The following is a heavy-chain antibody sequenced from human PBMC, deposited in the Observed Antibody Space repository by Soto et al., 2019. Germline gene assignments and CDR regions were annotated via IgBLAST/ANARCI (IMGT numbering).Heavy chain of an antibody. D-gene: IGHD3-3*01. Sequence: GGSLRLSCAASGFTFDTYWMHWVRQVPGKGLVWLSRVSDDGSSTTYADSVEGRFTISRDNAKNTLYLQMSSLRAEDTAVYYCARTGASFRFLEYLSNDYYYYMDLWGKGTTVTVSS. CDR1: GFTFDTYW. CDR2: VSDDGSST. J-gene: IGHJ6*03. CDR3: ARTGASFRFLEYLSNDYYYYMDL. V-gene: IGHV3-74*01.